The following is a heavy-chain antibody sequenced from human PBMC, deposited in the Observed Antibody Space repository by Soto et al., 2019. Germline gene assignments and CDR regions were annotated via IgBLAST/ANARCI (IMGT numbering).Heavy chain of an antibody. CDR3: ARDSLKVDIGNQLLYGVGYGSTRELGEYYDMDV. CDR2: VWYDGSNK. V-gene: IGHV3-33*01. D-gene: IGHD2-2*02. J-gene: IGHJ6*04. CDR1: GFTFSSYG. Sequence: QVQLVESGGGVVQPGRSLRLSCAASGFTFSSYGMHWVRQAPGKGLEWVAVVWYDGSNKYYADSVKRRFTISRDNSKNMLFLKVAIMRDKITSGNYCARDSLKVDIGNQLLYGVGYGSTRELGEYYDMDVWVKLSTVIVSS.